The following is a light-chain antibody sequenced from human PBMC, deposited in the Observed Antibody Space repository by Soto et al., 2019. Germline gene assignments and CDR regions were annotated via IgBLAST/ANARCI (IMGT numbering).Light chain of an antibody. V-gene: IGKV3-15*01. Sequence: EIVMTQSPATLSVSPGERATLFSRASQNINSDLAWYQQAPGQAPRLLLYGASTRATGIPARFSGGGSGTEFTLTISTLQSEDFALYYCQQYHHWWTLGPGTKVDIK. CDR2: GAS. J-gene: IGKJ1*01. CDR1: QNINSD. CDR3: QQYHHWWT.